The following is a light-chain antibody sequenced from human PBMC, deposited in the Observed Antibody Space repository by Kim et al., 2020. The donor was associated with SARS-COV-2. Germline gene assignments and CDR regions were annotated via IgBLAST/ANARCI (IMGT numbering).Light chain of an antibody. CDR1: QSITSSY. CDR2: GAS. Sequence: TLSLSPGERATLSCRASQSITSSYLAWYQQKPGQAPRLLIYGASTRATGIPDRFSGSGSGTDFTLTISRLDPEDFAVYYCQQYGTSFGQGTKLEI. J-gene: IGKJ2*01. CDR3: QQYGTS. V-gene: IGKV3-20*01.